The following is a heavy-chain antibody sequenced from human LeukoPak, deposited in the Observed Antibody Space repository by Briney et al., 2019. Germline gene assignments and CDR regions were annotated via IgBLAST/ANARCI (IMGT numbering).Heavy chain of an antibody. CDR2: IYHTGST. J-gene: IGHJ4*02. D-gene: IGHD2-8*02. CDR1: GGSFSGYY. V-gene: IGHV4-34*01. Sequence: SETLSLTCAVYGGSFSGYYWSWIRQPPGKGLEWIGEIYHTGSTNYNPSLKSRVTISVDTPKNQFSLNLSSVTAADTAVYYCARGPWWGGNDYWGQGTLVTVSS. CDR3: ARGPWWGGNDY.